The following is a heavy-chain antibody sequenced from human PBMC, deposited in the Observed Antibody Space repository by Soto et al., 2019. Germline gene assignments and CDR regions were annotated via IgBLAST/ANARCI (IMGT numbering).Heavy chain of an antibody. CDR1: CYRFTLYF. Sequence: PGESLNLSCNVSCYRFTLYFISCVRQMPGKGLEWMGRIDPSDSYTNYSPSFQGHVTISADKSISTAYLQWSSLKASDTAMYYCELSLSKNYYYYGMDVWGQGTTVTVSS. J-gene: IGHJ6*02. CDR3: ELSLSKNYYYYGMDV. D-gene: IGHD3-16*02. V-gene: IGHV5-10-1*01. CDR2: IDPSDSYT.